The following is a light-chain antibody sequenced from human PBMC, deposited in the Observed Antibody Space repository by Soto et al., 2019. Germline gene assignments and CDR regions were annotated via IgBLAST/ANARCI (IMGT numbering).Light chain of an antibody. J-gene: IGKJ5*01. CDR1: QDISNY. Sequence: DIQMTQSPSSLSVSVGDRVTITCQASQDISNYLNWYQQKPGKAPKLLIYDASNRATGVPARFSGSGSGTDFTFTISSLQPEDIATYYCQQYGNLPPTFGQGTRLEIK. CDR2: DAS. V-gene: IGKV1-33*01. CDR3: QQYGNLPPT.